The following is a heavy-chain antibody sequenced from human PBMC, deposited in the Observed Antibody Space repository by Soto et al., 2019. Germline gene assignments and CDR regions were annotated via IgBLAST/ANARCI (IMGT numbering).Heavy chain of an antibody. D-gene: IGHD2-15*01. CDR3: ARSRYRYCSGGSCDPDY. V-gene: IGHV1-18*04. CDR1: GYTFTSYG. CDR2: ISAYNGNT. Sequence: QVQLVPSGAEVKKPGASVKVSCKASGYTFTSYGISWVRQAPEQGLEWMGWISAYNGNTNYAQKLQGRGTMPTDTSTRPAYRELGGLRSDDTAVYYCARSRYRYCSGGSCDPDYGGQGPLVTVS. J-gene: IGHJ4*02.